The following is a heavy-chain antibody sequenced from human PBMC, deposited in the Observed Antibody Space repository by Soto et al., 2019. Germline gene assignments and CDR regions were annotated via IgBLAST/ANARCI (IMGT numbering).Heavy chain of an antibody. D-gene: IGHD3-22*01. V-gene: IGHV1-3*01. Sequence: ASVKVSWKASGYTFTSYAMHWVRQAPGQRLEWMGWINAGNGNTKYSQKFQGRVTITRDTSASTAYMELSSLRSEDTAVYYCARVLDYYDSSGYLFDYWGQGTLVTVSS. CDR1: GYTFTSYA. J-gene: IGHJ4*02. CDR3: ARVLDYYDSSGYLFDY. CDR2: INAGNGNT.